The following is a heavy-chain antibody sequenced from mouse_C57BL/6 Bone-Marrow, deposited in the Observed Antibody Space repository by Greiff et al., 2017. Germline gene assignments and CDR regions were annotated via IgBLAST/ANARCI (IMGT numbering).Heavy chain of an antibody. J-gene: IGHJ2*01. CDR1: GYSFTHFW. CDR3: ARTLFGTRNYFDY. Sequence: VQLQQSGAELVRPGASVRLSCKASGYSFTHFWVNWVKQRPGQGLEWLAMIHPSDSETRLNQKFKDKATVTVDKSSNTAYMQLARPTSEDSAVYYCARTLFGTRNYFDYWGQGTTLTVSS. CDR2: IHPSDSET. D-gene: IGHD1-1*01. V-gene: IGHV1S82*01.